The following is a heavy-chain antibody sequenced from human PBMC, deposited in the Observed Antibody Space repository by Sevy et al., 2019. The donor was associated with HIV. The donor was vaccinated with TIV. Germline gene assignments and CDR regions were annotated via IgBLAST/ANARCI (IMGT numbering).Heavy chain of an antibody. CDR1: GGSVSNGDYY. CDR2: IYYSGSG. Sequence: SETLSLTCDVPGGSVSNGDYYWSWIRQPPGKGLEWFGYIYYSGSGYYNPFLKSRVTISVDTSKNQFSLKLKSVTAADTAIYYCASKRGYTHGPFESWGQGTLVTVSS. J-gene: IGHJ4*02. D-gene: IGHD5-12*01. CDR3: ASKRGYTHGPFES. V-gene: IGHV4-30-4*01.